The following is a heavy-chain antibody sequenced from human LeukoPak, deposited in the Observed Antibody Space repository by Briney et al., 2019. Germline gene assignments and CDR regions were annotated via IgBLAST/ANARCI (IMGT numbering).Heavy chain of an antibody. J-gene: IGHJ6*02. Sequence: SETLSLTCTVSGGSISSYYWSWIRQPPGKGLEWIGYIYYSGSTNYNPSLKSRVTISVDTSRNQFSLKLSSVTAADTAVYYCARENIYDSSGYYYSIGMDVWGQGTAVTVSS. V-gene: IGHV4-59*01. CDR2: IYYSGST. CDR3: ARENIYDSSGYYYSIGMDV. CDR1: GGSISSYY. D-gene: IGHD3-22*01.